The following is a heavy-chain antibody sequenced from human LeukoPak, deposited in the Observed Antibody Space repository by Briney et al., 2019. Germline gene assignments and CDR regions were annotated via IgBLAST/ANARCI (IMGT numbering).Heavy chain of an antibody. J-gene: IGHJ4*02. Sequence: GGSLRLSCAASGFTFSSYAMSWARQAPGKGLEWVSAISGSGGSTYYADSVKGRFTISRDNSKNTLYLQMNSLRAEDTAVYYCAKDRVFYDFWSGYYFDYWGQGTLVTVSS. CDR3: AKDRVFYDFWSGYYFDY. D-gene: IGHD3-3*01. CDR1: GFTFSSYA. CDR2: ISGSGGST. V-gene: IGHV3-23*01.